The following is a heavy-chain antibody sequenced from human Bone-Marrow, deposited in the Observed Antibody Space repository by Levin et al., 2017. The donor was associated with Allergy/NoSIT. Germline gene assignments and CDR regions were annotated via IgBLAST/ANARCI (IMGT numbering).Heavy chain of an antibody. D-gene: IGHD4-17*01. Sequence: GESLKISCAASGFTFDYYWMHWVRQVPGKGLVWVSRIKGDGSDKAYADSVEGRFTISRDNAKNTLYLQMSSLRVEDTSVYYCTRDGHHYDHDHWGQGTLVTVSS. CDR3: TRDGHHYDHDH. CDR1: GFTFDYYW. CDR2: IKGDGSDK. J-gene: IGHJ4*02. V-gene: IGHV3-74*01.